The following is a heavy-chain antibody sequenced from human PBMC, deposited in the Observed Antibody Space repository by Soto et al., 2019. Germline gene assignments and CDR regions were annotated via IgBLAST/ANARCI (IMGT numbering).Heavy chain of an antibody. CDR1: GGTFSSYA. V-gene: IGHV1-69*12. J-gene: IGHJ4*02. CDR2: IIPIFGTA. Sequence: QVQLVQSGAEVKKPGSSVKVSCKASGGTFSSYAFSWVRQAPGQGLEWMGGIIPIFGTANYAQKFQGRVTXXAAESTSTAYMELSSLRSEDTAVYYCARVRVRFLEWLGSEGWGQGTLVTVSS. CDR3: ARVRVRFLEWLGSEG. D-gene: IGHD3-3*01.